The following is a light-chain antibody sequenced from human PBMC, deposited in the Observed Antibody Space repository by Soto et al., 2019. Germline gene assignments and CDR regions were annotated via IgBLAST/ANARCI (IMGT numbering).Light chain of an antibody. Sequence: QSVLTQPASVSGSPGQSITISCTGTSSDVGGYKYVSWYQQHPGKAPKLMIYEVSNRPSGISNRFSGSKSGNTASLTISGLQAEDEADYYCSSYTTSTSLDRVFGTGTKLTFL. CDR3: SSYTTSTSLDRV. V-gene: IGLV2-14*01. J-gene: IGLJ1*01. CDR2: EVS. CDR1: SSDVGGYKY.